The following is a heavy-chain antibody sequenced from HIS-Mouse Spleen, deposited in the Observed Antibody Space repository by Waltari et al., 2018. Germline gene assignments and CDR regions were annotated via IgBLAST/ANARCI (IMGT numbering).Heavy chain of an antibody. D-gene: IGHD3-16*01. V-gene: IGHV4-39*07. CDR2: IYYSVGT. J-gene: IGHJ3*02. Sequence: QLQLQESGPGLVKPSETLSLTCTVSGGSFSSSSYYWGWFRQPPGKGLEWSGSIYYSVGTYYNPSLKSRVTRSGDTSKNEFSMKLSSVTAADTAVYYCARDSGGSDIWGQGTMVTVSS. CDR3: ARDSGGSDI. CDR1: GGSFSSSSYY.